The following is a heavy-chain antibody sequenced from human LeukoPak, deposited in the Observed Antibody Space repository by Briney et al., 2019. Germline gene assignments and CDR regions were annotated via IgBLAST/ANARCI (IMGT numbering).Heavy chain of an antibody. V-gene: IGHV4-31*03. Sequence: SETLSLTCTVSGGSISSGGYYWSWLRQHPGKGLEWIGYIYYSGSTYYNPSLKSRVTISVDTSKNQFSLKLSSVTAADTAVYYCASLHYDSSLVLGYYFDYWGQGTLVTVSS. CDR1: GGSISSGGYY. J-gene: IGHJ4*02. D-gene: IGHD3-22*01. CDR2: IYYSGST. CDR3: ASLHYDSSLVLGYYFDY.